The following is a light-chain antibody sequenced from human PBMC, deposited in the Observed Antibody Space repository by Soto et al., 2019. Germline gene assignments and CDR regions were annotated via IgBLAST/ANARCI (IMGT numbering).Light chain of an antibody. CDR1: SSNIGAGYY. V-gene: IGLV1-40*01. CDR2: GNS. Sequence: QPVLTQPPSVSGAPGQRVTISCTGSSSNIGAGYYVHWYQQLPGTAPKLLIYGNSNRPSGVPDRFSGSKSGTSASLAITVLQAEDEADYYCQSYDSSLSGSYVFGTGTKLTVL. CDR3: QSYDSSLSGSYV. J-gene: IGLJ1*01.